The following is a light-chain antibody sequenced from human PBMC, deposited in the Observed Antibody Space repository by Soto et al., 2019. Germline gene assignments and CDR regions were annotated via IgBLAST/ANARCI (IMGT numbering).Light chain of an antibody. CDR3: QQANSFPIT. Sequence: EIVLTQSPVTLSLSPGERATLSCRASQSVSSYLAWYQQKPGQAPRLLIYDASNRATGIPARFSGSGSGTDFTLTISSLQPEDFATYYCQQANSFPITFGQGTRLEIK. J-gene: IGKJ5*01. V-gene: IGKV3-11*01. CDR1: QSVSSY. CDR2: DAS.